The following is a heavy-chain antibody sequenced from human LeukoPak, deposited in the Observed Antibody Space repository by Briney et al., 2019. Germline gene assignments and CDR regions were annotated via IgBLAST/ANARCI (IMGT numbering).Heavy chain of an antibody. CDR2: ISSSSSTI. Sequence: GGSLRLSCAASGFTFSSYSMNWVRQAPGKGLEWVSYISSSSSTIYYADSVKGRFTISRDNSKNTLYLQMSSLRAEDTAVYYCARDEGWATYYYGSGSPNYGMDVWGQGTTVTVSS. CDR1: GFTFSSYS. CDR3: ARDEGWATYYYGSGSPNYGMDV. V-gene: IGHV3-48*01. J-gene: IGHJ6*02. D-gene: IGHD3-10*01.